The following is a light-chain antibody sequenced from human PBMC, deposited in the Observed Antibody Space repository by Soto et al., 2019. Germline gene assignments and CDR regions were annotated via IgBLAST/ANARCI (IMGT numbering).Light chain of an antibody. Sequence: EILMTQSPATLSVSPGEGATLSCRASQSVNSNLAWYQHKPGQAPRLLIYGASIMATGIPARFSGSGSGTEFTLTISSLQSEDFAVYYCQQYNNWWTFGQGTKVEIK. CDR1: QSVNSN. J-gene: IGKJ1*01. CDR3: QQYNNWWT. V-gene: IGKV3-15*01. CDR2: GAS.